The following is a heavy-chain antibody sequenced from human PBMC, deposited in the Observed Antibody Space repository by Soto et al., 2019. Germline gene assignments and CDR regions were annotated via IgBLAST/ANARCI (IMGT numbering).Heavy chain of an antibody. J-gene: IGHJ6*03. Sequence: QVQLVESGGGVVQPGRSLRLSCAASGFTFSSYGMHWVRQAPGKGLEWVAVIWYDGSNKYYADSVKGRFTISRDNSKNTLYLQMNSVRAEDTAVYYCARESTTDYYYYMDVWGKGTTVTVSS. D-gene: IGHD1-1*01. V-gene: IGHV3-33*01. CDR1: GFTFSSYG. CDR3: ARESTTDYYYYMDV. CDR2: IWYDGSNK.